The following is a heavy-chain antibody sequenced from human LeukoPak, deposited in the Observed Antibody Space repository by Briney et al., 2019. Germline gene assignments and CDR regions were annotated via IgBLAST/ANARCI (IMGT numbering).Heavy chain of an antibody. Sequence: SETLSLTCTVSGGSISSYYWSRIRQPPGKGLEWIGYIYYSGSTNYNPSLKSRVTISVDTSKNQFSLKLSSVTAADTAVYYCARAPEGWGRFLEWPDYYYYYMDVWGKGTTVTVSS. V-gene: IGHV4-59*01. J-gene: IGHJ6*03. CDR2: IYYSGST. D-gene: IGHD3-3*01. CDR1: GGSISSYY. CDR3: ARAPEGWGRFLEWPDYYYYYMDV.